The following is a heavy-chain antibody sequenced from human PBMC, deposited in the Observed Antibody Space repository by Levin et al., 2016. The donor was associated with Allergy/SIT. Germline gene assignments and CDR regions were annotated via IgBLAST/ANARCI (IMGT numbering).Heavy chain of an antibody. Sequence: WVRQAPGQGLEWMGGIIPIFGTGNYAQKFQGRVTITADESTSTAYMELSSLRSEDTAVYYCARARGLGGDIVVVPPDHDAFDIWGQGTMVTVSS. CDR3: ARARGLGGDIVVVPPDHDAFDI. J-gene: IGHJ3*02. CDR2: IIPIFGTG. D-gene: IGHD2-2*01. V-gene: IGHV1-69*01.